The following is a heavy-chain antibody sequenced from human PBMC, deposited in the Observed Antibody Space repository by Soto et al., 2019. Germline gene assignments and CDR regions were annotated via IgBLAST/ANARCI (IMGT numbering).Heavy chain of an antibody. CDR2: ISGRGGNT. D-gene: IGHD3-16*02. CDR3: ANQGGSYRGGSFDY. CDR1: GFTFSSYA. V-gene: IGHV3-23*01. Sequence: EVQLLESGAGLVQPGGSLRLSCAASGFTFSSYAMSWVRQAPGKGLEWVSAISGRGGNTYYADSVKGRFTISRDNSKNTLHLPMNSLRAEATAVYYCANQGGSYRGGSFDYWGQGTLVTVSS. J-gene: IGHJ4*02.